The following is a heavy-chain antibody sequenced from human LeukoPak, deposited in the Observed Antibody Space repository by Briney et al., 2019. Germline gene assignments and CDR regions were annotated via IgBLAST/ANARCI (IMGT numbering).Heavy chain of an antibody. CDR3: ARVGIDSGITFDY. J-gene: IGHJ4*02. CDR2: MNPNSGAT. Sequence: GASVKVSCKASGYTFTSYDFNWLRQATGQGPEWMGWMNPNSGATGYAQKFQGRVTMTRNTSISTAYMELSSLRSEDTAVYYCARVGIDSGITFDYWGQGTLVTVSS. CDR1: GYTFTSYD. D-gene: IGHD6-13*01. V-gene: IGHV1-8*01.